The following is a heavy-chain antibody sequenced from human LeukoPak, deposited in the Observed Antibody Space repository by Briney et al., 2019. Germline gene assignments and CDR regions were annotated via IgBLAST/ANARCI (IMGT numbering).Heavy chain of an antibody. D-gene: IGHD2-15*01. CDR2: ISGSGGST. CDR1: GFTFSSYA. CDR3: AKVGGYCSGGSCYSVLPDY. V-gene: IGHV3-23*01. Sequence: GGSLRLSCAASGFTFSSYAMSWVRQVPGKGLEWVSAISGSGGSTYYADSVKGRFTISRDNSKNTLYLQMNSLRAEDTAVYYCAKVGGYCSGGSCYSVLPDYWGQGTLVAVS. J-gene: IGHJ4*02.